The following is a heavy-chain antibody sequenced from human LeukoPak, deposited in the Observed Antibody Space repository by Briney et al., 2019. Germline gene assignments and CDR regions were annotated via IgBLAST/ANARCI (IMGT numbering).Heavy chain of an antibody. CDR3: ARSQHWGYDY. CDR1: GDSVSSNTVG. CDR2: TYYRSKWNN. Sequence: SQTLALTCAISGDSVSSNTVGWHWIRQSPSRGLEWLGRTYYRSKWNNDYAISVKSRITINSDTSKNQFSLQLNSVTPEDTAVYYCARSQHWGYDYWGHGNLFTVSS. J-gene: IGHJ4*01. V-gene: IGHV6-1*01. D-gene: IGHD7-27*01.